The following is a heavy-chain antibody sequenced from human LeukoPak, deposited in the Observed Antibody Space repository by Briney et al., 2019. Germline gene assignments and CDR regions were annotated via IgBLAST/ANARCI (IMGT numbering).Heavy chain of an antibody. CDR3: ARCMSELDYGDYAYYYHMDV. V-gene: IGHV4-61*09. CDR2: FYSSTRT. Sequence: PSETLSLTCTVSGDSLTSGSRYWSWIRQPAGKGLEWIGHFYSSTRTTYNPSLESRVTISGDPAKNQFSLKLDSVTAADTAVYFCARCMSELDYGDYAYYYHMDVWGKGTTVTVSS. D-gene: IGHD4-17*01. CDR1: GDSLTSGSRY. J-gene: IGHJ6*04.